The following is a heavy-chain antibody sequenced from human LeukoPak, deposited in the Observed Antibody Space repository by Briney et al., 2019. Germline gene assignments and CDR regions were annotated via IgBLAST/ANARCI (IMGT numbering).Heavy chain of an antibody. V-gene: IGHV3-23*01. D-gene: IGHD4-11*01. CDR1: GFTFNTYA. Sequence: PGGSLRLSCAASGFTFNTYAMNWLRQAPGKGLEWVSAISGSGGSTYYADSVKGRFTISRDNSKNTLYLQMNSLRAEDTAVYYCAKDQSWTVIEFDYWGQGTLVTVSS. CDR2: ISGSGGST. CDR3: AKDQSWTVIEFDY. J-gene: IGHJ4*02.